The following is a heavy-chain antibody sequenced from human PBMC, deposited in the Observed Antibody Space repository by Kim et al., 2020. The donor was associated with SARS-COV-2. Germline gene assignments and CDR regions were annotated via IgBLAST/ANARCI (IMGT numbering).Heavy chain of an antibody. CDR1: GFTFSSYA. CDR3: ARDFGGQQWSRGYFDL. D-gene: IGHD3-16*01. V-gene: IGHV3-30*04. Sequence: GGSLRLSCAASGFTFSSYAMHWVRQAPGKGLEWVAVISYDGSNKYYVDSVKGRFTISRDNSKNTLYLQMNSLRAEDTAVYYCARDFGGQQWSRGYFDLWGRGTLVTVSS. CDR2: ISYDGSNK. J-gene: IGHJ2*01.